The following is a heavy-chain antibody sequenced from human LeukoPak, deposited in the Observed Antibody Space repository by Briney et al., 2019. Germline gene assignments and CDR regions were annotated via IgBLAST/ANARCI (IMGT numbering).Heavy chain of an antibody. CDR2: INAGNGNT. Sequence: ASVKVSCKTSGYTFTNYALHWVRQAPGQRLEWMGWINAGNGNTKYSQKFQTRVSITRDTSASTAYMELSSLRSEDTAVYYCAREPPATGTTIDYWGQGTLVTVSS. V-gene: IGHV1-3*01. CDR3: AREPPATGTTIDY. J-gene: IGHJ4*02. CDR1: GYTFTNYA. D-gene: IGHD1-1*01.